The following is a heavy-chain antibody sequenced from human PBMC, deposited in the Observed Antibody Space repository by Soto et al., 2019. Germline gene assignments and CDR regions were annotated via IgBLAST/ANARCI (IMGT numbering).Heavy chain of an antibody. Sequence: ASVKVSCKASGYTFTSYGISRARQAPGQGRAWMGWISAYNGNTNYAQKLQGRVTMTTDTSTSTAYMELRSLRSDDTAVYYCARDQLGRQYYYDSSGSTPWFDPWGQGTLVTVSS. CDR1: GYTFTSYG. J-gene: IGHJ5*02. D-gene: IGHD3-22*01. V-gene: IGHV1-18*04. CDR3: ARDQLGRQYYYDSSGSTPWFDP. CDR2: ISAYNGNT.